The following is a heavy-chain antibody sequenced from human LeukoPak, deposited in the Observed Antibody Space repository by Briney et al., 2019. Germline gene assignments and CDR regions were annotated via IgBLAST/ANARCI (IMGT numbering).Heavy chain of an antibody. D-gene: IGHD1-1*01. CDR3: ARDLYNWNVGGFDY. CDR1: GFTFSSYS. V-gene: IGHV3-48*01. CDR2: ISSSSGTI. Sequence: GVSLRLSCAASGFTFSSYSMNWVRQAPGKGLEWVSYISSSSGTIYYADSVKGRYTISRDNAKNSLYLQMNSLGAEDTTVYYCARDLYNWNVGGFDYWGQGTLVTVSS. J-gene: IGHJ4*02.